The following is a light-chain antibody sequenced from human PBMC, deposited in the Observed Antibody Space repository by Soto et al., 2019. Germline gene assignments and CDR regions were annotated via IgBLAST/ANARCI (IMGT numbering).Light chain of an antibody. CDR1: SSDVGGYNY. J-gene: IGLJ1*01. CDR3: RSYTSSSTLV. CDR2: EVS. V-gene: IGLV2-14*01. Sequence: QSALTQPASVSGSPGQSITISCTGTSSDVGGYNYVSWYQQHPGKAPKLMSDEVSNRPSGVSNRLSGSKSGNTASLTISGLQAEDEADYYCRSYTSSSTLVFGTGTQLTVL.